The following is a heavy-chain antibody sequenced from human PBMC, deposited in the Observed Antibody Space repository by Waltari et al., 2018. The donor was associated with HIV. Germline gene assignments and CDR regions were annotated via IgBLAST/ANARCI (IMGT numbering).Heavy chain of an antibody. CDR2: INSGGSIR. D-gene: IGHD3-3*01. Sequence: EVQLVESGGSFVQPGGSLRLSCVGSGTYWIHWVRQAPGKWLEGVSRINSGGSIRDYADSVKGRFTISRDNAKNTVYLQMNSLGVEDTAVYYCARAGNYRFDDWGQGTLVAVSP. CDR3: ARAGNYRFDD. J-gene: IGHJ4*02. V-gene: IGHV3-74*01. CDR1: GTYW.